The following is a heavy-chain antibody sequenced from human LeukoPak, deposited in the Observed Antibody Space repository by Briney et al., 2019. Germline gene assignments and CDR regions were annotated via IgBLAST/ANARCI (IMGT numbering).Heavy chain of an antibody. J-gene: IGHJ5*02. CDR2: IYYSGST. V-gene: IGHV4-59*01. CDR1: GGSISSYY. Sequence: SETLSLTCTVSGGSISSYYWSWIRQPPGKGLEWIGYIYYSGSTNYNPSLKSRVTISVDTSKNQFSLKLSSVTAADTAVYYCARDLDSSSWSPDRGFDPWGQGTLVTVSS. D-gene: IGHD6-13*01. CDR3: ARDLDSSSWSPDRGFDP.